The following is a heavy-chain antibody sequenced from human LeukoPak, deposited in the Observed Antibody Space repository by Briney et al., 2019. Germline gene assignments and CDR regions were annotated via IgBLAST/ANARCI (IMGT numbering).Heavy chain of an antibody. J-gene: IGHJ4*02. V-gene: IGHV3-23*01. CDR3: VRHDGMILPV. Sequence: PGGPLRLSCAASGFTFSSYAMSWVRQAPGKGLEWVSAISGSGGSTYYADSVKGRFTISRDNSKNTLYLQMNSLKTEDTAVYYCVRHDGMILPVWGQGTLVTVSS. CDR1: GFTFSSYA. D-gene: IGHD3/OR15-3a*01. CDR2: ISGSGGST.